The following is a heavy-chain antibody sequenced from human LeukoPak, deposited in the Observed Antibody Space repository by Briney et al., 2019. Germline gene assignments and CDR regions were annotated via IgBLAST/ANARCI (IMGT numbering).Heavy chain of an antibody. CDR3: ARYVDTTMLT. Sequence: PGGCLRLSCAASGFTFSSYTMNWVRQAPGKGLEWVSYISSSSSTIYYADSVKGRFTISRDNAKNSLYLQMNSLRDEDTAVYYCARYVDTTMLTWGRGTLVTVSS. D-gene: IGHD5-18*01. J-gene: IGHJ4*02. CDR1: GFTFSSYT. V-gene: IGHV3-48*02. CDR2: ISSSSSTI.